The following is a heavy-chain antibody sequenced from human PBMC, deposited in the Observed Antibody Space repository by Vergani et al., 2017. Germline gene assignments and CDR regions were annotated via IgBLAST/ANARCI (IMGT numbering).Heavy chain of an antibody. CDR3: ARDGLTPAAYYYYYYMDV. J-gene: IGHJ6*03. V-gene: IGHV3-7*03. CDR1: GFTFSSYW. CDR2: IKQDGSEK. D-gene: IGHD4-23*01. Sequence: EVQLVESGGGLVQPGGSLRLSCAASGFTFSSYWMSWVRQAPGKGLEWVANIKQDGSEKYYVDSVKGRFTISRDNAKNSLYLQMNSLRSEDTAVCYCARDGLTPAAYYYYYYMDVWGKGTTVTVSS.